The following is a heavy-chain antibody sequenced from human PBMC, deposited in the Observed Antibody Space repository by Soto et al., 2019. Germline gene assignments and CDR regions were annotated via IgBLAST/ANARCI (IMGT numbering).Heavy chain of an antibody. J-gene: IGHJ4*02. CDR3: ARNWSNFNY. Sequence: VGSLRLSCAASGFTFSDYGRQWFRQAPGKGLEWVAVVSHHGALQFYADSVKGRFFISRDNSENTVYLQMNSLRAEDTAVYYCARNWSNFNYWGQGTLVTVSS. D-gene: IGHD1-1*01. CDR2: VSHHGALQ. CDR1: GFTFSDYG. V-gene: IGHV3-33*08.